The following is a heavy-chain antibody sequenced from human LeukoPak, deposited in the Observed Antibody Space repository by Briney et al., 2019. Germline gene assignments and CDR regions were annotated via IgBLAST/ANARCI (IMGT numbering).Heavy chain of an antibody. CDR1: GGSISTYY. D-gene: IGHD2-21*02. V-gene: IGHV4-59*01. Sequence: PSDTLSLTCTVSGGSISTYYWNWIRQPPGEGLEWIGYIYYTGSSNYNPSLKSRVTISLDTSKNQFSLKLSSVTAADTAVYYCVRRVVVVTADDKSDAFDVWGQGTVVTVSS. CDR2: IYYTGSS. J-gene: IGHJ3*01. CDR3: VRRVVVVTADDKSDAFDV.